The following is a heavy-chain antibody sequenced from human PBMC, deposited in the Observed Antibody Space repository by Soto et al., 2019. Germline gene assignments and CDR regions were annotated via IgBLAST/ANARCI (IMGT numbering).Heavy chain of an antibody. CDR3: XXXXXXXXXSLIPPESY. V-gene: IGHV1-69*01. J-gene: IGHJ4*02. CDR2: IIPIFGTA. Sequence: QVQLVQSGAEVKKPGSSVKVSCKASGGTFSSYAISWVRQAPGQGLEWMGGIIPIFGTANYAQKFQGRVTITADEXTSTAYMEXXXXXXXXXXXXXXXXXXXXXXXSLIPPESYWGQGTLVTVSS. CDR1: GGTFSSYA.